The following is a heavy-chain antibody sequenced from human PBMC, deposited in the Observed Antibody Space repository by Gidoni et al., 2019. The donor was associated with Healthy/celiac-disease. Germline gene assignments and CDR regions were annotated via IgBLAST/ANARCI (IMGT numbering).Heavy chain of an antibody. J-gene: IGHJ2*01. CDR1: GFTFRRYG. V-gene: IGHV3-30*18. Sequence: QVQLVESGGGVVQPGRSLRLSCAASGFTFRRYGMHWVRQAPGKGLEWVAVISYDGSNKYYADSVKGRFTISRDNSKNTLYLQMNSLRAEDTAVYYCAKDHGGSGPGGYFDLWGRGTLVTVSS. D-gene: IGHD1-26*01. CDR3: AKDHGGSGPGGYFDL. CDR2: ISYDGSNK.